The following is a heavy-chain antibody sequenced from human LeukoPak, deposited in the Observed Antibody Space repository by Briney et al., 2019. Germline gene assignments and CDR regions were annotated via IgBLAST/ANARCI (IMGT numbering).Heavy chain of an antibody. J-gene: IGHJ4*02. V-gene: IGHV4-39*01. CDR1: GGAISSDSYY. Sequence: SETLSLTCTVSGGAISSDSYYWGWIRQPPGKGLEWIASINYNGSTYYNPSLNSRATISVDTSKTQFSLRLSSVTAADTAVYYCARLSDFWGQGILVTVSS. CDR3: ARLSDF. CDR2: INYNGST.